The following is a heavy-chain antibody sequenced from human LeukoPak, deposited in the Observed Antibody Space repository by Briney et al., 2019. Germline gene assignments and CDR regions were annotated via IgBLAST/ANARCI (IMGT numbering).Heavy chain of an antibody. CDR2: IYYSGST. D-gene: IGHD1-26*01. CDR3: ARGRASAFDI. J-gene: IGHJ3*02. V-gene: IGHV4-38-2*01. Sequence: GSLRLSCAASGFTFSSSAMSWVRQAPGKGLEWIGSIYYSGSTYYNPSLKSRVTISVDTSKNQFSLQLYSVTPDDTAVYYCARGRASAFDIWGQGTVVAVSS. CDR1: GFTFSSSAM.